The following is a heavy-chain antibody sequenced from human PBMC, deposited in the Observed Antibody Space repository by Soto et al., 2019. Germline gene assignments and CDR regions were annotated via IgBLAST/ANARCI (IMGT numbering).Heavy chain of an antibody. CDR2: INSDGSTI. CDR1: GFTFGPFW. D-gene: IGHD4-17*01. Sequence: GGSLRLSCAASGFTFGPFWMHWVRQAPGKGLVWLSHINSDGSTIVYADSVKGRFTISRDNAKNTVYLQMNSLRADDTAVYYCARDQTTGDWFDAWGQGALVTVSS. CDR3: ARDQTTGDWFDA. J-gene: IGHJ5*02. V-gene: IGHV3-74*01.